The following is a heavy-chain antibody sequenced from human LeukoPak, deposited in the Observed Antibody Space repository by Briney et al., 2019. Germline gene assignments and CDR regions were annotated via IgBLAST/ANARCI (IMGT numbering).Heavy chain of an antibody. D-gene: IGHD2-21*01. V-gene: IGHV3-7*03. J-gene: IGHJ4*02. CDR2: IKQDGSQK. Sequence: PGGSLRLSCAASGFTFNNYWMSWVRQAPGKGLEWVANIKQDGSQKYYVDSVKGRFTISRDNAKNSLYLQMNSLRAEDTAVYYCARLGLPDYWGQGTLVTVSS. CDR1: GFTFNNYW. CDR3: ARLGLPDY.